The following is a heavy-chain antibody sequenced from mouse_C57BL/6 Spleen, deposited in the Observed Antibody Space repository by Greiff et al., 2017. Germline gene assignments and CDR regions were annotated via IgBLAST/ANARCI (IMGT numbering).Heavy chain of an antibody. CDR1: GYTFTDYE. V-gene: IGHV1-15*01. CDR3: TRAGGSSLTEGYCDY. D-gene: IGHD1-1*01. J-gene: IGHJ2*01. Sequence: VQLQQSGAELVRPGASVTLSCKASGYTFTDYEMHWVKQTPVHGLEWIGAIDPETGGTAYNQKFKGKAILTADKSSSTAYMELRSLTSEDSAVYFCTRAGGSSLTEGYCDYWGQGTTLTVSS. CDR2: IDPETGGT.